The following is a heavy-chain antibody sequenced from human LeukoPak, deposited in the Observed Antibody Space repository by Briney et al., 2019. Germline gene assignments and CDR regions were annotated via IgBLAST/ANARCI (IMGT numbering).Heavy chain of an antibody. J-gene: IGHJ4*02. V-gene: IGHV1-46*01. CDR2: INPSGGST. CDR3: ASSLGPHSGWYDY. Sequence: ASVKVSCKASGYSFTSYYMHWVRQAPGQGLEWMAIINPSGGSTSYAQKFQGRVTMTRDTSTSTVYMELSSLRSEDAAVYYCASSLGPHSGWYDYWGQGTLVTVSS. D-gene: IGHD6-19*01. CDR1: GYSFTSYY.